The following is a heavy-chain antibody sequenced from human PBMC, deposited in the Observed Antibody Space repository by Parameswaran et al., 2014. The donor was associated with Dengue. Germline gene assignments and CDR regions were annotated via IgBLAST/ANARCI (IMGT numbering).Heavy chain of an antibody. D-gene: IGHD2-2*01. CDR2: INPNSGGT. Sequence: WVRQAPGQGLEWMGWINPNSGGTNYAQKFQGRVTMTRDTSISTAYMELSRLRSDDTAVYYCARGYCSSTSCPPDYYYYGMDVWGQGTTVTVSS. CDR3: ARGYCSSTSCPPDYYYYGMDV. J-gene: IGHJ6*02. V-gene: IGHV1-2*02.